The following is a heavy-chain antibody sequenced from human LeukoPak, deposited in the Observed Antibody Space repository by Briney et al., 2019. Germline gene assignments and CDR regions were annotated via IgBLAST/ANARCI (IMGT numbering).Heavy chain of an antibody. CDR2: IVVGSGNT. CDR3: AAETGTTRWTAFDI. V-gene: IGHV1-58*01. J-gene: IGHJ3*02. D-gene: IGHD1-1*01. CDR1: GFTFTSSA. Sequence: GASVKVSFKASGFTFTSSAVQWVRQARGQRLEWIGWIVVGSGNTNYAQKFQERVTITRDMSTSTAYMELSSLRSEDTAVYYCAAETGTTRWTAFDIWGQGTMVTVSS.